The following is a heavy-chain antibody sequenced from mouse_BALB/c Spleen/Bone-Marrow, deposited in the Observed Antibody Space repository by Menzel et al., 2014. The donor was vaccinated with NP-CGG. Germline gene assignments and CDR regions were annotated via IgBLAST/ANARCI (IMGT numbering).Heavy chain of an antibody. CDR2: INPESSTI. J-gene: IGHJ2*01. CDR1: GFDFRRYW. V-gene: IGHV4-1*02. CDR3: ARLGYYGYFVD. D-gene: IGHD1-1*01. Sequence: VQLKQSGGGLVQPGGSLKLSCAASGFDFRRYWMSWVRQAPGKGLEWIGEINPESSTINYTPSLKGKFIISRDNAKNTLYLQMIKVRSEDTALYYGARLGYYGYFVDWGQGTTLTVSS.